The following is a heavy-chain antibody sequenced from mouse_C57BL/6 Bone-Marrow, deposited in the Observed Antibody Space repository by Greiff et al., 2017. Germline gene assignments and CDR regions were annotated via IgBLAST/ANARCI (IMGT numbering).Heavy chain of an antibody. D-gene: IGHD1-1*01. CDR3: AREEDYYYGSS. J-gene: IGHJ3*01. Sequence: QVQLQQPGAELVKPGASVKLSCKASGYTFTSSWMPWVKQRPGQGLEWIGEIDPSDSYTNYNQKLKGKATLTVDTSSSTAYMQLSSLTSEDSAVYYCAREEDYYYGSSWGQGTLVTVSA. V-gene: IGHV1-50*01. CDR2: IDPSDSYT. CDR1: GYTFTSSW.